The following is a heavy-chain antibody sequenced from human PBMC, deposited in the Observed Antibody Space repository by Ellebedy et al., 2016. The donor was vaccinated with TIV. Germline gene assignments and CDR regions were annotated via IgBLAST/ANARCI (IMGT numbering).Heavy chain of an antibody. V-gene: IGHV4-39*07. J-gene: IGHJ4*02. CDR2: IYYSGST. CDR1: GGSISSSSYY. Sequence: SETLSLXXTVSGGSISSSSYYWGWIRQPPGKGLQWIGSIYYSGSTYYNPSLKSRVTISVDTSKNQFSLRLSSVTAADTAVYYCARDWGRAAVLWGQGTLVTVSS. CDR3: ARDWGRAAVL. D-gene: IGHD3-16*01.